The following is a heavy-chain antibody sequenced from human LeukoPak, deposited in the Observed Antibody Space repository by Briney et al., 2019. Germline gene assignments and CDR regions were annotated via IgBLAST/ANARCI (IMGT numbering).Heavy chain of an antibody. CDR1: GGSISTSSYY. J-gene: IGHJ6*03. CDR2: IYYNGST. CDR3: ARHKMVRGIGYYYYMDV. Sequence: SETLSLTCTVSGGSISTSSYYWGWIRQPPGKGLQWIGSIYYNGSTYYNPSLKSRVIISIDTSKNQFSLKLSSVTAADTAVFYCARHKMVRGIGYYYYMDVWGQGTLVTVSS. V-gene: IGHV4-39*01. D-gene: IGHD3-10*01.